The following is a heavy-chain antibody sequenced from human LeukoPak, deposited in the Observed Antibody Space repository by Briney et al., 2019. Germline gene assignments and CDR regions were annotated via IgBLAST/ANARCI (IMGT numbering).Heavy chain of an antibody. CDR3: ATSRDGGDNWYFDL. CDR1: TVSISSYH. D-gene: IGHD2-21*01. J-gene: IGHJ2*01. V-gene: IGHV4-59*08. CDR2: MYYSGST. Sequence: SETLSLTCSVSTVSISSYHWSWIRQPPGKGLEWIGYMYYSGSTTYNPSLHSRVTITVDTSKNQFSLKLSSVTAADIAVYYCATSRDGGDNWYFDLWGRGTLVTVSS.